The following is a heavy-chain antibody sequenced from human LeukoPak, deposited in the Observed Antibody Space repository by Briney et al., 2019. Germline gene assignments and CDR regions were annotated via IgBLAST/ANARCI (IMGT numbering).Heavy chain of an antibody. V-gene: IGHV1-2*02. Sequence: ASVKVSCKASGYTFTGYYMHWVRQAPGQGLEWMGWINPNSGDTNYAQKIQGRVTMTRDTSISTVYMELSSLKSDDTALYYCARGGTNAWTRSDYWGQGTLVTVSS. CDR3: ARGGTNAWTRSDY. CDR1: GYTFTGYY. J-gene: IGHJ4*02. CDR2: INPNSGDT. D-gene: IGHD2-2*01.